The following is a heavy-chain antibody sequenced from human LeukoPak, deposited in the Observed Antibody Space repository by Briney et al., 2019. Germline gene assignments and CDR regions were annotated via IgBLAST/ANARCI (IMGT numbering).Heavy chain of an antibody. CDR2: IYTSGST. CDR3: SRDRGLYGEVLFDP. Sequence: SETLSLTCTLSGGSIRSYYWSWLRQPAGKELEWIGRIYTSGSTNYNPSLKSRVTMSVDTSKNQFSLKLTSVTAAATAVYYCSRDRGLYGEVLFDPWGQGTLVTVSS. D-gene: IGHD3-10*01. V-gene: IGHV4-4*07. J-gene: IGHJ5*02. CDR1: GGSIRSYY.